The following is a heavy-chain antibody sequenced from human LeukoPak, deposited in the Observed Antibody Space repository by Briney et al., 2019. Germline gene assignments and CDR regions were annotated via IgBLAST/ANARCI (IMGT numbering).Heavy chain of an antibody. CDR2: IWYDGSKK. V-gene: IGHV3-33*01. CDR3: ARRGYSYGLDY. D-gene: IGHD5-18*01. Sequence: GGSLRLSCAASGFTFSSHGMHWVRQAPGKGLEWVAVIWYDGSKKNYADSVKGRFTISRDNSKNTLYLQMNSLRAEDTAVYYCARRGYSYGLDYWGQGTLVTVSS. J-gene: IGHJ4*02. CDR1: GFTFSSHG.